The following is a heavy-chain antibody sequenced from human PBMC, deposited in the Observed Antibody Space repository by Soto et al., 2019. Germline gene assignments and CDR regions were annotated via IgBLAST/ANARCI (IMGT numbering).Heavy chain of an antibody. Sequence: ASVKVSCKASGGTFSSYTISWVRQAPGQGLEWMGRIIPILGIANYAQKFQGRVTITADKSTSTAYMELSSLRSEDMAVYYCARDGPYYDFWSGFDPWGQGTLVTVSS. CDR1: GGTFSSYT. V-gene: IGHV1-69*04. J-gene: IGHJ5*02. D-gene: IGHD3-3*01. CDR3: ARDGPYYDFWSGFDP. CDR2: IIPILGIA.